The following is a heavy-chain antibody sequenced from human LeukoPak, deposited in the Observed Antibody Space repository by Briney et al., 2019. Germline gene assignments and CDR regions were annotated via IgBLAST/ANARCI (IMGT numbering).Heavy chain of an antibody. J-gene: IGHJ4*02. V-gene: IGHV3-21*01. D-gene: IGHD3-22*01. CDR2: ISTSSSYI. Sequence: GGSLRLSCAASGFTFSSYSMNWVRQAPGKGLEWVSSISTSSSYIYYADSVKGRFTISRDNAKNSLYLQMSSLRAEDTAVYYCARGLLYDSSGYYYFDYWGQGTLVTVSS. CDR1: GFTFSSYS. CDR3: ARGLLYDSSGYYYFDY.